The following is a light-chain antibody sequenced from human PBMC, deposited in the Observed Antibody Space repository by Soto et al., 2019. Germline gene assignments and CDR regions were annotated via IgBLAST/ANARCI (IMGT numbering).Light chain of an antibody. Sequence: QSALTQPRSVSGSPGQSVTISCTGTSSDVGLYNYVSWYQQHPGKAPKLMIYEVSNRPSGVSNRFSGSKSGNTASLTISGLQAEDEADYYCSSYTSSSTLYVFGTGTKVTVL. CDR2: EVS. J-gene: IGLJ1*01. CDR3: SSYTSSSTLYV. CDR1: SSDVGLYNY. V-gene: IGLV2-14*01.